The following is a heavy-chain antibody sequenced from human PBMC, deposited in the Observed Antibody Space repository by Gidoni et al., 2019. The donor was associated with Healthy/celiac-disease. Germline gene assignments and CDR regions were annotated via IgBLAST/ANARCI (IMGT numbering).Heavy chain of an antibody. CDR1: GGTFSSYA. Sequence: QVQLVQSGAEVKKPGSSVTVSCKASGGTFSSYAISWVRQAPGQGLEWMGGIIPIFGTANYAQKFQGRVTITADESTSTAYMELSSLRSEDTAVYYCARETQWGQYSYGYDYWGQGTLVTVSS. CDR3: ARETQWGQYSYGYDY. V-gene: IGHV1-69*01. CDR2: IIPIFGTA. J-gene: IGHJ4*02. D-gene: IGHD5-18*01.